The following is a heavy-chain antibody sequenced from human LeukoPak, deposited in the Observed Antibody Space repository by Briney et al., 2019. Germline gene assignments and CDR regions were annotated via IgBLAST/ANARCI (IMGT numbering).Heavy chain of an antibody. CDR3: ASGEVGVVYRAGGRYYYYYHAMDV. Sequence: GASVKVSCKASGGTFSSAFSWVRQAPGQGLEWVRDISIFGITDYAQKFQGRVTISADEATSTAYMELSSLRSEDTAVFYCASGEVGVVYRAGGRYYYYYHAMDVWGQGTTVTVSS. D-gene: IGHD2-15*01. CDR1: GGTFSSA. J-gene: IGHJ6*02. V-gene: IGHV1-69*13. CDR2: ISIFGIT.